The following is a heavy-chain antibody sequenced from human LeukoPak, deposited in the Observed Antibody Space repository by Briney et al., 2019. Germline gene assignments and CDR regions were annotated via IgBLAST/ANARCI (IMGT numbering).Heavy chain of an antibody. J-gene: IGHJ4*02. CDR3: ARSLRYKVFTYDH. CDR1: GGSISSSSYY. Sequence: SETLSLTCTVSGGSISSSSYYWGWIRQPPGKGLEWIGYIYYSGSTNYNPSLKSRVTISVDTSKNQFSLKLSSVTAADTAVYYCARSLRYKVFTYDHWGQGTLVTVSS. D-gene: IGHD5-18*01. V-gene: IGHV4-61*05. CDR2: IYYSGST.